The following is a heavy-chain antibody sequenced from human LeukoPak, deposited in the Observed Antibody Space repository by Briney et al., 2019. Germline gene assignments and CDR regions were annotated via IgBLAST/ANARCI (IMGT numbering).Heavy chain of an antibody. D-gene: IGHD3-16*01. CDR2: ITLGGDP. V-gene: IGHV4-34*01. J-gene: IGHJ5*02. CDR1: GASFSGVY. Sequence: SETLSLTCSVYGASFSGVYWTWIRQSPGRGLEWIGEITLGGDPNYNPSLKSRVTISLDTSNNQFSLYLTSVTAADTSVYYCARSEARDSFSTLVRRVYWFDPWGQGTLVTVSP. CDR3: ARSEARDSFSTLVRRVYWFDP.